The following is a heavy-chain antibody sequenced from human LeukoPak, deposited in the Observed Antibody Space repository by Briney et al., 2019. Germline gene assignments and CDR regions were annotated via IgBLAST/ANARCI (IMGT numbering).Heavy chain of an antibody. J-gene: IGHJ4*02. CDR1: GYRFTGHN. V-gene: IGHV1-2*02. Sequence: ASVKVSCKASGYRFTGHNVHWVRQAPGQGLEWMAWINPNNGATDYAQKFQDRVTFTRDTSISTVYMEMRRLTSDDTAVYYCARKSLWTVDFWGQGTLVSVSS. D-gene: IGHD3/OR15-3a*01. CDR3: ARKSLWTVDF. CDR2: INPNNGAT.